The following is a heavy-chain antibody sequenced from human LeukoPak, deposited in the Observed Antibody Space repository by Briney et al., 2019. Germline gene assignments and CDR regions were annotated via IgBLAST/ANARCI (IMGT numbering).Heavy chain of an antibody. J-gene: IGHJ4*02. CDR3: ARSHFDY. CDR1: GYSISSGYY. CDR2: IYHSGST. Sequence: NPSETLSLTCTVSGYSISSGYYWGWIRQPPGKGLEWIGTIYHSGSTYYNPSLKSRVTISVDTSKNQFSLKLSSVTAADTAVYYCARSHFDYWGQGTLVTVSS. V-gene: IGHV4-38-2*02.